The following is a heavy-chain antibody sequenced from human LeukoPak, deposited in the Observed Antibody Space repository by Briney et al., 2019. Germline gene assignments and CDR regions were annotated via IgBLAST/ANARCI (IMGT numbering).Heavy chain of an antibody. CDR2: INPNSGGT. CDR1: GYTFTGYY. CDR3: ARVFREYSYGNAWFDP. V-gene: IGHV1-2*02. J-gene: IGHJ5*02. D-gene: IGHD5-18*01. Sequence: ASVKVSCKASGYTFTGYYMHWVRQAPGQGLEWMGWINPNSGGTNYAQKFQGRVTMTRDTSISTAYMELSRLRSDDTAVYYCARVFREYSYGNAWFDPWGQGTLVTVSS.